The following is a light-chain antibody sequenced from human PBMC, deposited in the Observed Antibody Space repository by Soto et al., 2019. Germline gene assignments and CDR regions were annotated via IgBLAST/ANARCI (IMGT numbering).Light chain of an antibody. CDR1: SSDVGTYNY. J-gene: IGLJ2*01. V-gene: IGLV2-14*01. CDR3: SSYTSSPTLV. Sequence: QSALTQPASVSGSPGHSITISCTGTSSDVGTYNYVSWYQQYPGKAPKLMIYDVSNRPSGVSNRFSGSKSGNTASLTISGLQAEDEADYYCSSYTSSPTLVFGGGTKVTVL. CDR2: DVS.